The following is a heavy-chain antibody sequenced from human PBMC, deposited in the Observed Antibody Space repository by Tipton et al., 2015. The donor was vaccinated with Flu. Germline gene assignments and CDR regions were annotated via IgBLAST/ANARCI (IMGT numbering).Heavy chain of an antibody. V-gene: IGHV4-39*07. CDR2: ISYSGST. Sequence: LRLSCTVSGGSISSSDYYWGWIRQLPGKGLEWIGSISYSGSTYYNPSLKSRVTISVDTSKNQFSLKLSSVTAADTAMYYCARVGDGYAYDYWGQGTLVTVSS. CDR1: GGSISSSDYY. J-gene: IGHJ4*02. CDR3: ARVGDGYAYDY. D-gene: IGHD5-24*01.